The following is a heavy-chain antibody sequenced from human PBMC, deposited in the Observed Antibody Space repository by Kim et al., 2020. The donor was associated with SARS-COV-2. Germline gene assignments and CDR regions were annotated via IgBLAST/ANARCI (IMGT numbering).Heavy chain of an antibody. CDR2: ISGGSGYI. Sequence: GGSLRLSCAASGFTLSNSGMHWVRQAPGKGLEWVSSISGGSGYIHYADSVKGRCTISRDNAKNSVYLQMIDLRAEDTAVYYCAREWGANCGGGCFFTDTWFDPWGQGTLVTVSS. J-gene: IGHJ5*02. V-gene: IGHV3-21*01. D-gene: IGHD2-21*02. CDR1: GFTLSNSG. CDR3: AREWGANCGGGCFFTDTWFDP.